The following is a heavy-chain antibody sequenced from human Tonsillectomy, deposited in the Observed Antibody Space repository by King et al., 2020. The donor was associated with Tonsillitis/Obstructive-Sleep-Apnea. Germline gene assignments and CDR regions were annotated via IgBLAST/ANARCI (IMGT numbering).Heavy chain of an antibody. CDR3: AKEGVSIFGVVIPVWFDP. J-gene: IGHJ5*02. CDR2: IDPSDSYT. V-gene: IGHV5-10-1*01. D-gene: IGHD3-3*01. Sequence: QLVQSGAEVKKPGESLRISCKGSGYSFTTYWISWVRQMPGKGLEWMGRIDPSDSYTNYSPSFQGHVTISADKSISTAYLQWSSLEASDTAMYYCAKEGVSIFGVVIPVWFDPWGQGTLGTVSS. CDR1: GYSFTTYW.